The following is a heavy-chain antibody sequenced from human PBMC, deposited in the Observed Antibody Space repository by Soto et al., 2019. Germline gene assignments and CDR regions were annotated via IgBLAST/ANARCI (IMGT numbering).Heavy chain of an antibody. J-gene: IGHJ4*02. CDR3: TRHFSGSGG. CDR2: IKSKTSGGTT. D-gene: IGHD2-15*01. CDR1: GFTFGADD. Sequence: EVQLVESGGGLVQPGRSLRLSCTTSGFTFGADDMSWFRQAPGKGLEWVGFIKSKTSGGTTEYAASVKGRFTLSRDDSTSIAYLQMNSRITEDTAVYFCTRHFSGSGGWGQGTLVTVSS. V-gene: IGHV3-49*03.